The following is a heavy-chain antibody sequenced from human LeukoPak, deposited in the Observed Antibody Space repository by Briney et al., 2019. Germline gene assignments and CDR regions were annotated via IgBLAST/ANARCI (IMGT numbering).Heavy chain of an antibody. CDR2: ISGDAGNT. Sequence: GGSLRLSCAASGFAFRSYAMSWVRQAPGKGLEWVSGISGDAGNTDYADSVEGRFTISRDNSKNTATLQMNSLRVEDSALYYCAKDLGHRSDYWFDWWGQGTLVTVSS. J-gene: IGHJ4*02. CDR1: GFAFRSYA. V-gene: IGHV3-23*01. CDR3: AKDLGHRSDYWFDW. D-gene: IGHD3-16*01.